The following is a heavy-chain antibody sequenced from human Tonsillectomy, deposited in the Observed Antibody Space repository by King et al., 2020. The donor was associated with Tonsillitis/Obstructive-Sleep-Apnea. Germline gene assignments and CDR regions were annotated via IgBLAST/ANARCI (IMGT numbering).Heavy chain of an antibody. V-gene: IGHV1-8*01. Sequence: VQLVQSGAEVKKPGASVKVSCKASGYTFTNYDINWVRQATGQGLEWMGWMNPYSGNTGYAQKFQGRVTMTRNISISTAYMELSRLRSEDTAVYYCAMGIGIYYAGRDYWGQGTLVTVSS. J-gene: IGHJ4*02. D-gene: IGHD1-26*01. CDR2: MNPYSGNT. CDR1: GYTFTNYD. CDR3: AMGIGIYYAGRDY.